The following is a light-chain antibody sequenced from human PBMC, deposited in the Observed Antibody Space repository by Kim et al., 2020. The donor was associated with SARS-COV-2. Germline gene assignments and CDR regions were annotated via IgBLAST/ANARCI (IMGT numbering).Light chain of an antibody. Sequence: ALGQTVRITCQGDSLRSYYATWYQQKPGQAPILVIYGKNNRPSGIPDRFSGCSSGNTASLTITGTQSGDEADYYCNSRDSNDNVVFGGGTQLTVL. J-gene: IGLJ2*01. CDR1: SLRSYY. V-gene: IGLV3-19*01. CDR2: GKN. CDR3: NSRDSNDNVV.